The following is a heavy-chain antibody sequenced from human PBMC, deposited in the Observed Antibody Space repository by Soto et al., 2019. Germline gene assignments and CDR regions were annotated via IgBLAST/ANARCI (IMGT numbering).Heavy chain of an antibody. CDR3: ASPPPDCSSTSCYRAYAFDI. J-gene: IGHJ3*02. Sequence: EVQLVESGGGLVQPGGSLRLSCAASGFTVSSNYMSWVRQAPGKGLEWVSVIYSGGSTYYADSVKGRFTISRDSSKNTLYLQMNSLRAEDTAVYYCASPPPDCSSTSCYRAYAFDIWGQGTMVTVSS. V-gene: IGHV3-66*01. D-gene: IGHD2-2*01. CDR2: IYSGGST. CDR1: GFTVSSNY.